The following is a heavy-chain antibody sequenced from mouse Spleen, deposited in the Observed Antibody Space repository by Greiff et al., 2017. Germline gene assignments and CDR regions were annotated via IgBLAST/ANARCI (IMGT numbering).Heavy chain of an antibody. D-gene: IGHD2-4*01. CDR2: ISDGGSYT. CDR3: ASRSTMITTDLYYYAMDY. CDR1: GFTFSDYY. V-gene: IGHV5-4*02. J-gene: IGHJ4*01. Sequence: EVMLVESGGGLVKPGGSLKLSCAASGFTFSDYYMYWVRQTPEKRLEWVATISDGGSYTYYPDSVKGRFTISRDNAKNNLYLQMSSLKSEDTAMYYCASRSTMITTDLYYYAMDYWGQGTSVTVSS.